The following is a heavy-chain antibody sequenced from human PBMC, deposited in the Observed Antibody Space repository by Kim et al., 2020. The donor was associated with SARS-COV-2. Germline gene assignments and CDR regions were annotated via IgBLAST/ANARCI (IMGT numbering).Heavy chain of an antibody. D-gene: IGHD6-13*01. J-gene: IGHJ1*01. CDR3: ANSMAAAGRG. CDR2: RT. V-gene: IGHV3-23*01. Sequence: RTNHADPIQGRFTIPRHNTKNTLYLQMNSLGAEETAVYYCANSMAAAGRGWGQGTLVTVSS.